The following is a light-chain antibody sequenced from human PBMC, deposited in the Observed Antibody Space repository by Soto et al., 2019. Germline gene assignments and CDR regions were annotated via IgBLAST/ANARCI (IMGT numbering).Light chain of an antibody. CDR1: SSNIGNNY. Sequence: QSVLTQPPSVSAAPGQKVTISCSGSSSNIGNNYVSWYQQLPGTAPKLLIYDNNKRPSGIPDRFSGSKSGTSATLGITGLQTGDEVDYYCRTWDSSLSAVVFGGGTKVTVL. CDR2: DNN. V-gene: IGLV1-51*01. CDR3: RTWDSSLSAVV. J-gene: IGLJ2*01.